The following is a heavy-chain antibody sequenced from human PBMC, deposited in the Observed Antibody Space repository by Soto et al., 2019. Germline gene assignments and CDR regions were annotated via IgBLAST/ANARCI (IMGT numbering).Heavy chain of an antibody. J-gene: IGHJ6*02. D-gene: IGHD3-22*01. CDR3: ESHLESSDSSGYYPYYYGMDV. CDR1: GFTFSSYA. V-gene: IGHV3-30-3*01. CDR2: ISYDGSNK. Sequence: PGGSLRLSCAASGFTFSSYAMHWVRQAPGKGLEWVAVISYDGSNKYYADSVKGRFTISRDNSKNTLYLQMNSLRAEDTAVYYCESHLESSDSSGYYPYYYGMDVWGQGTTVTVSS.